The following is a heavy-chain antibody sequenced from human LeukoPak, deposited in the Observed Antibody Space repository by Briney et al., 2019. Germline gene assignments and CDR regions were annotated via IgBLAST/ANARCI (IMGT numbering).Heavy chain of an antibody. J-gene: IGHJ4*02. D-gene: IGHD4-11*01. V-gene: IGHV3-30*02. CDR1: GFTFSSYG. Sequence: GGSLRLSCAASGFTFSSYGIHWVRQAPGKGLEWVAFIRYDGNDKYYADSVKGRFTISRDNSKNTLYLQMNSLRAEDTAMYYCAKEKWRTVTLYYFDYWGQGTLVTVSS. CDR3: AKEKWRTVTLYYFDY. CDR2: IRYDGNDK.